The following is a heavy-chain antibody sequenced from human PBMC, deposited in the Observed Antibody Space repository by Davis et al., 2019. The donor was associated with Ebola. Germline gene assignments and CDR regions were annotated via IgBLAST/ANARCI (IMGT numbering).Heavy chain of an antibody. V-gene: IGHV1-69*13. D-gene: IGHD3-22*01. CDR1: GGTFSSYA. Sequence: SVKVSCKASGGTFSSYAISWVRQAPGQGLEWMGGIIPIFGTANYAQKFQGRVTITADESTSTAYMELSSLRSEDTAVYYCARGGYYDSSNRGAFDIWGQGTMVTVSS. CDR2: IIPIFGTA. CDR3: ARGGYYDSSNRGAFDI. J-gene: IGHJ3*02.